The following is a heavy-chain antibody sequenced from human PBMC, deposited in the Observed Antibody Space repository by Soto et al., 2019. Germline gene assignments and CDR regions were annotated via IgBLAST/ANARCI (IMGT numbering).Heavy chain of an antibody. CDR1: GGTFSSYA. Sequence: AASVKVSCKASGGTFSSYAISWVRQAPGQGLEWMGGIIPIFGTANYAQKFQGRVTITADESTSTAYMELSSLRSEDTAVYYCATKVPRGYDSSLRLYFDYWGQGTLVTVSS. CDR3: ATKVPRGYDSSLRLYFDY. D-gene: IGHD3-22*01. V-gene: IGHV1-69*13. J-gene: IGHJ4*02. CDR2: IIPIFGTA.